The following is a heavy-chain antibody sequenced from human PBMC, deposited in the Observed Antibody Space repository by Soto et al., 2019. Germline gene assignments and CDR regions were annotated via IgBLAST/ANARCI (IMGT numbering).Heavy chain of an antibody. D-gene: IGHD6-19*01. Sequence: QITLKESGPTLVKPTQTLTLTCTFSGFSLSNSGVGVGWIRQPPGKALEWLALIYWDDDKRYSPSLRSRLTITKDTSKNQVVLTMNNMDPVDTATYYCAHRIAVVGTFDYWGQGTLVTVSS. CDR3: AHRIAVVGTFDY. J-gene: IGHJ4*02. CDR2: IYWDDDK. V-gene: IGHV2-5*02. CDR1: GFSLSNSGVG.